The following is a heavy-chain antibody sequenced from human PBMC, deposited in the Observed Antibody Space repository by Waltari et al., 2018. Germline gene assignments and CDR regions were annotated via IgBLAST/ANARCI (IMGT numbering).Heavy chain of an antibody. CDR3: ARDPVTRGGWFDP. Sequence: QVHLVQSGAEVKKPGASVKVSCKASGYTFTNYEINWGRQAPRQRLEWMWWINAGNGNTEYSQKFQGRVTISRDTSANTAYMELSSLTSEDTAIYYCARDPVTRGGWFDPWGQGTLVTVSP. J-gene: IGHJ5*02. D-gene: IGHD2-21*02. V-gene: IGHV1-3*01. CDR1: GYTFTNYE. CDR2: INAGNGNT.